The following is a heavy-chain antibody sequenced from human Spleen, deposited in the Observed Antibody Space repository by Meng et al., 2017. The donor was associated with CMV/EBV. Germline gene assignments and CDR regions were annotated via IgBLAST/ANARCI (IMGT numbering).Heavy chain of an antibody. V-gene: IGHV3-30*04. D-gene: IGHD6-13*01. Sequence: GGSLRLSCAASGFTFGDYAMNWVRQSPGKALEWVAVISFDGSNEYYVDSVKGRFTVSRDNSKNTLYLQMNSLSGEDTAVYYCARGSSGDSGSWYSYQDYYYYGMDVWGQGTTVTVSS. CDR2: ISFDGSNE. CDR1: GFTFGDYA. CDR3: ARGSSGDSGSWYSYQDYYYYGMDV. J-gene: IGHJ6*02.